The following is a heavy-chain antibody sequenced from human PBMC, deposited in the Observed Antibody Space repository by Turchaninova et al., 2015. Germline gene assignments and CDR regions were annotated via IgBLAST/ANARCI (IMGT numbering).Heavy chain of an antibody. CDR2: FGGKRLVGAQ. Sequence: EVQMVESGGGLVQPGRSLRLSCPAPGFTFGDYAVIWFGRAPGEGLEGVGSFGGKRLVGAQEKAASGRGRVTSSSDDFKSIAYLQMNSLETDDTAVYYCSRSQTFDYWGQGTLVTVSP. CDR3: SRSQTFDY. CDR1: GFTFGDYA. J-gene: IGHJ4*02. V-gene: IGHV3-49*03.